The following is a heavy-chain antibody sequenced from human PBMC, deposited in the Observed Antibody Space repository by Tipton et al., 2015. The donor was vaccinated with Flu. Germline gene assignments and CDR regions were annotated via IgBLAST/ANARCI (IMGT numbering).Heavy chain of an antibody. V-gene: IGHV4-39*01. J-gene: IGHJ4*02. CDR1: SGSIRSTNYF. Sequence: LRLSCTVSSGSIRSTNYFCAWIRQPPGKRLELIGSIYPSGTTYYNPSLKSRVTISVDTSKSQFSLMLRSVTAADTAVYCCARLSYYDVDLKNFYFDYRGQGALVTVSS. D-gene: IGHD3-10*02. CDR3: ARLSYYDVDLKNFYFDY. CDR2: IYPSGTT.